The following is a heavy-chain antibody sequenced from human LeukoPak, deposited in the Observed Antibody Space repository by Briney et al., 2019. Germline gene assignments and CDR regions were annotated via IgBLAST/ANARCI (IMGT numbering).Heavy chain of an antibody. Sequence: PGGSLRLSCAASGFTFSSYAMSWVRQAPGKGLEWVSAISGSGGSTYYADSVKGRFTISRDNSKNTLYLQMNSLRAEDTAVYYCAKDGAPDRDYYGSGGYFDYWGQGTLVTVSS. CDR1: GFTFSSYA. J-gene: IGHJ4*02. CDR2: ISGSGGST. CDR3: AKDGAPDRDYYGSGGYFDY. D-gene: IGHD3-10*01. V-gene: IGHV3-23*01.